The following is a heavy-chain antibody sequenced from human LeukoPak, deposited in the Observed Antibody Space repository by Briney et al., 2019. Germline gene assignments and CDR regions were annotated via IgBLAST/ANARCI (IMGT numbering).Heavy chain of an antibody. CDR1: GGSISSYY. CDR3: ARRYCSSTSCYTRWFDP. CDR2: INHSGST. Sequence: SETLSLTCTVSGGSISSYYWSWLRQPPGKGLEWIGEINHSGSTNYNPSLKSRVTISVDTSKNQFSLKLSSVTAADTAVYYCARRYCSSTSCYTRWFDPWGQGTLVTVSS. J-gene: IGHJ5*02. V-gene: IGHV4-34*01. D-gene: IGHD2-2*02.